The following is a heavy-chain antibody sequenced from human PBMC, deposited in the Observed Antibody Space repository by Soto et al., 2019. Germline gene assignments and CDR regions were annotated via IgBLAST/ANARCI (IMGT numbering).Heavy chain of an antibody. CDR2: IYTSGSA. Sequence: SETLSLTCTVSGGSIIDYYWSWIRQPAGKGLEWIGRIYTSGSADYNPSLKSRVTISIDTSKNQFSLKMTSMTAADTAVYYCARERREKIHDGYDIDYWGQGTLVTVSS. CDR3: ARERREKIHDGYDIDY. J-gene: IGHJ4*02. D-gene: IGHD5-12*01. CDR1: GGSIIDYY. V-gene: IGHV4-4*07.